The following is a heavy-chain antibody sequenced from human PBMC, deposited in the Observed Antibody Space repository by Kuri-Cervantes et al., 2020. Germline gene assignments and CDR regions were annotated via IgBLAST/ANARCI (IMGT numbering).Heavy chain of an antibody. CDR3: ARVSSGWWLSYDAFDI. Sequence: GESLKISCAASGFTVSSNYMGWVRQAPGKGLEWVSVIYSGGSTYYADSVKGRFTISRDNSKNTLYLQMNSLRAEDTAVYYCARVSSGWWLSYDAFDIWGQGTMVTVSS. CDR1: GFTVSSNY. J-gene: IGHJ3*02. V-gene: IGHV3-66*01. D-gene: IGHD6-19*01. CDR2: IYSGGST.